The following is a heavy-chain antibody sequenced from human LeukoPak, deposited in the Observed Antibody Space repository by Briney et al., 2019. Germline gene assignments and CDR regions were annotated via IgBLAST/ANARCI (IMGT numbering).Heavy chain of an antibody. Sequence: SETLSLTCTVSGGSISSYYWSWIRQPPGKGLEWIGYIYYSGSTNYNPSLKSRVTISVDTSKNQFSLKLSSVTAADTAVYYCARLGAVAAYYYYHGMDVWGQGTTVTVSS. J-gene: IGHJ6*02. CDR1: GGSISSYY. CDR3: ARLGAVAAYYYYHGMDV. V-gene: IGHV4-59*08. D-gene: IGHD6-19*01. CDR2: IYYSGST.